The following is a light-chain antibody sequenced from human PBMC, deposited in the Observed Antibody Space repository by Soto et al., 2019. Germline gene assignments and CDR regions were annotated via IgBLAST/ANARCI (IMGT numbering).Light chain of an antibody. CDR1: SSDVGGYSY. CDR2: DVS. Sequence: QSALTQPASVSGSPGQSIAISCTGTSSDVGGYSYVSWYQQQPGKAPKLVISDVSNRPSGVSDRFSGSKSGNTASLTISGLQTDDEADYYCASYTTSSTYVFGPGTKVTVL. J-gene: IGLJ1*01. CDR3: ASYTTSSTYV. V-gene: IGLV2-14*01.